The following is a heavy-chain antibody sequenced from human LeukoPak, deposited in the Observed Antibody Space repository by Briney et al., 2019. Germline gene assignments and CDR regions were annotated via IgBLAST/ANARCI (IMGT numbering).Heavy chain of an antibody. CDR2: INHSGST. CDR1: GGSFSGYY. CDR3: ARLGAVGATTGPPNWFDP. V-gene: IGHV4-34*01. Sequence: SETLSLTCAVYGGSFSGYYWSWIRQPPGKGLEWIGEINHSGSTNYNPSLKSRVTISVGTSKNQFSLKLSSVTAADTAVYYCARLGAVGATTGPPNWFDPWGQGTLVTVSS. D-gene: IGHD1-26*01. J-gene: IGHJ5*02.